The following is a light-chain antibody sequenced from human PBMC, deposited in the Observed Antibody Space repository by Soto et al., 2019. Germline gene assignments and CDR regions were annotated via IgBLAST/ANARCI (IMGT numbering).Light chain of an antibody. CDR3: CSYAGYSTYV. Sequence: QSVLTQPASVSGSPGQSITISCTGTSSDVGSYDLVSWYQHHPGKAPKLMIYEGSKWPSGVSNRFSGSKSGNTASLTIFGLQAEDEAAYYCCSYAGYSTYVFGTGTKVTVL. V-gene: IGLV2-23*01. CDR1: SSDVGSYDL. CDR2: EGS. J-gene: IGLJ1*01.